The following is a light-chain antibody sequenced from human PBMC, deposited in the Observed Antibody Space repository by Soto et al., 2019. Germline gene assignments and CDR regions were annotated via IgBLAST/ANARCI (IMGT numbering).Light chain of an antibody. CDR1: QSVSNN. J-gene: IGKJ2*01. Sequence: EIVMTQSPSTLSVFPGERATLSCRASQSVSNNLAWYQQRPGQAPRLLIYGASTRATGIPARFSGSGSGTEFTLTIGSLRCEVLGVYYCQHYNNWPPMYTFGQGTKLEIK. V-gene: IGKV3-15*01. CDR2: GAS. CDR3: QHYNNWPPMYT.